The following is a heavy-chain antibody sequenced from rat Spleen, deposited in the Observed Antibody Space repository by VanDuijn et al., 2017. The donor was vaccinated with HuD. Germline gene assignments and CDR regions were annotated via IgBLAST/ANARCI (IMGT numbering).Heavy chain of an antibody. CDR2: MWYDGET. V-gene: IGHV2-63*01. J-gene: IGHJ1*01. D-gene: IGHD1-11*01. Sequence: QVQLKESGPGLVQPSETLSLTRTVSGFSLPSYRVRWVRQPSGKGTEWLGRMWYDGETAYNSALKTRLSISRDNSKNQVFLKMNSLQTDDTGTYYCTRELGSEEGYWYFDFGGPGTMVTVSS. CDR1: GFSLPSYR. CDR3: TRELGSEEGYWYFDF.